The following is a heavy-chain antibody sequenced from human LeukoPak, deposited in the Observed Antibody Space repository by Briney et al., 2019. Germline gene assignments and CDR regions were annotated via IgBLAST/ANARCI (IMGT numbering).Heavy chain of an antibody. J-gene: IGHJ3*02. CDR1: GFTFSSYG. D-gene: IGHD5-18*01. V-gene: IGHV3-33*06. CDR3: ANTALLGAFDI. Sequence: GGSLRLSCAASGFTFSSYGMHWVRQAPGKGLEWVAVIWYDGSNKYYADSVKGRFTISRDNSKNTLYLQMNSLRAEDTAVYYCANTALLGAFDIWGQGTMVTVSS. CDR2: IWYDGSNK.